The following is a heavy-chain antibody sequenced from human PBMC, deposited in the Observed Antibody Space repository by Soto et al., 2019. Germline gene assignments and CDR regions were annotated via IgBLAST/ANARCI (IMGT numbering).Heavy chain of an antibody. J-gene: IGHJ4*02. D-gene: IGHD3-10*01. CDR3: ATGRVYSGSEY. Sequence: QVQLQESGPGLVTPLETRSLTCTVPGGSITRYYWSWVRQPPGKGLEWIGYIYYNGNINYNPSLKSRLTMSLDTYKNQFSLRLSSVTAADTSVYYCATGRVYSGSEYWGQATLVTVSS. CDR1: GGSITRYY. V-gene: IGHV4-59*01. CDR2: IYYNGNI.